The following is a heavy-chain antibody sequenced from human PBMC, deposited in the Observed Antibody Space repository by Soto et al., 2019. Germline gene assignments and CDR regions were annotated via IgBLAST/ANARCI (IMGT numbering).Heavy chain of an antibody. D-gene: IGHD3-10*01. CDR3: ARVTMVKGQTMDV. CDR1: GGSISSYY. CDR2: IYYSGST. J-gene: IGHJ6*02. V-gene: IGHV4-30-4*01. Sequence: PSETLSLTCTVSGGSISSYYWSWIRQPPGKGLEWIGYIYYSGSTYYNPSLKSRVTISVDTSKNQFSLKLSSVTAADTAVYYCARVTMVKGQTMDVWGQGTTVTVSS.